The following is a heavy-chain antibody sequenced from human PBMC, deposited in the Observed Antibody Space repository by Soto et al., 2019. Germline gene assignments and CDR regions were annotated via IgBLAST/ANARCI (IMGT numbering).Heavy chain of an antibody. CDR2: IYYSGST. V-gene: IGHV4-30-4*01. D-gene: IGHD3-3*01. J-gene: IGHJ6*02. Sequence: SETLSLTCTVSGGSISIGDYYWSWIRQPPGKGLEWIGYIYYSGSTYYNPSLKSRVTISVDTSKNQFSLKLSSVTAADTAVYYCARAFNYDFDYYGMDVWGQGTAVTVSS. CDR3: ARAFNYDFDYYGMDV. CDR1: GGSISIGDYY.